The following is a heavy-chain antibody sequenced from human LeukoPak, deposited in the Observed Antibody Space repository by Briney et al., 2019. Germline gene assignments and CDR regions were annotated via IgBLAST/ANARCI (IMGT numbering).Heavy chain of an antibody. V-gene: IGHV4-30-4*01. CDR1: GASITSDIFY. D-gene: IGHD4-23*01. CDR2: IHNSRGT. J-gene: IGHJ4*02. CDR3: GKVGGNTNS. Sequence: SETLSLTCTVSGASITSDIFYWTWLRQSPGKGLEWIGAIHNSRGTSYNPSLESRLTISVDPSENKFFLKMTSVTDADTATYYCGKVGGNTNSWGQGTLVTVSS.